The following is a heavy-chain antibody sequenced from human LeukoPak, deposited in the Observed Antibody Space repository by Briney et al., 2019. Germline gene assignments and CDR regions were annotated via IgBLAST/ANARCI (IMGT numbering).Heavy chain of an antibody. J-gene: IGHJ3*02. V-gene: IGHV4-30-4*08. CDR3: ARGDTIFGVVMPGGNAFDI. Sequence: SETLSLTCTVSGGSISSGDYYWSWIRQPPGKGLEWIGYIYYSGSTYHNPSLKSRVTISVDTSKNQFSLKLSSVTAADTAVYYCARGDTIFGVVMPGGNAFDIWGQGTMVTVSS. CDR2: IYYSGST. D-gene: IGHD3-3*01. CDR1: GGSISSGDYY.